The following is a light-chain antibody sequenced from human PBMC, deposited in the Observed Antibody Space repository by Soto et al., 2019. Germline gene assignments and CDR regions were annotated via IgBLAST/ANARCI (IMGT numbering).Light chain of an antibody. CDR2: EVS. CDR3: SSYTISSTLV. J-gene: IGLJ1*01. CDR1: NSDVGGYKY. V-gene: IGLV2-14*01. Sequence: QSALTQPASVSGSPGQSITISCTGTNSDVGGYKYVSWYQQHPGEAPKLMIYEVSKRPSGISNRFSGSKSGNTASLTISGLQAEDEADYFCSSYTISSTLVFGSGTKVTVL.